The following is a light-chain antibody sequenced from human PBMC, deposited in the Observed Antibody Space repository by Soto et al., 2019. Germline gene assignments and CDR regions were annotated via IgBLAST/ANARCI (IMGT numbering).Light chain of an antibody. Sequence: QSVMTQPASVSGSPGQSITISCTGTSSDVGSYNLVSWYQQHPGKAPKLMIYEVSKRPSGVSNRFSGSKSGNTASLTISGLQAEDEADYYCCSYAGSSNFYVFGTGNKVTVL. CDR2: EVS. CDR1: SSDVGSYNL. J-gene: IGLJ1*01. CDR3: CSYAGSSNFYV. V-gene: IGLV2-23*02.